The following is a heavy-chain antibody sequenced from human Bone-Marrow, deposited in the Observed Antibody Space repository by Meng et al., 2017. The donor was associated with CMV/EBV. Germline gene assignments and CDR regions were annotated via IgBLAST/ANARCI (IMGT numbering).Heavy chain of an antibody. CDR3: VRDPGYCSSTTCRPRLDF. Sequence: TFSSYGMHWVRQAPGKGLEWVAVISFDGTNRYHADSVKGRFTISRDNSRNTVDLQMNSLRVEDRAVYYCVRDPGYCSSTTCRPRLDFWGQGTLVTVSS. CDR2: ISFDGTNR. V-gene: IGHV3-30*03. CDR1: TFSSYG. D-gene: IGHD2-2*01. J-gene: IGHJ4*02.